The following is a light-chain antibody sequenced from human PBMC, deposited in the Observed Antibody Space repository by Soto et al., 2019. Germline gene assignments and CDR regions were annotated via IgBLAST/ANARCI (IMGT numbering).Light chain of an antibody. V-gene: IGKV3-15*01. CDR1: QSVSSN. J-gene: IGKJ3*01. CDR2: GAS. Sequence: EVVMTQSAASLSVSPGERATLSCRASQSVSSNLAWYQLRPGQAPRLLIYGASTRATGIPVRFSGSGSGTEFTLTISSLQSEDFALYYCQQYNKWPLFTFGPGTRVDIK. CDR3: QQYNKWPLFT.